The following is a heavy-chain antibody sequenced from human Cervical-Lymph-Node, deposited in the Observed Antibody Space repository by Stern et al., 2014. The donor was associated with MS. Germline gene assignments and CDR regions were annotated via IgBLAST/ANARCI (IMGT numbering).Heavy chain of an antibody. D-gene: IGHD4/OR15-4a*01. Sequence: VQLVESGAEVKKPGGSLKISCTTSGYDFAGYWIGWVRQLPGKGLEWMGIIYPRDSNTRYTPSFQGHVPISADRSINTAYLQWSSLRASDTGMYYCAKLRTTMAVDSWGQGTLVIVSS. CDR1: GYDFAGYW. CDR2: IYPRDSNT. V-gene: IGHV5-51*01. J-gene: IGHJ4*02. CDR3: AKLRTTMAVDS.